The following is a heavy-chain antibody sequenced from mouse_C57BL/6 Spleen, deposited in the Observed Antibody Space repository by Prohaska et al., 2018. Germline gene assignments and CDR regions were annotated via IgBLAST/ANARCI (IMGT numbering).Heavy chain of an antibody. Sequence: DVKLVESGEGLVKPGGSLKLSCEASGFTVSSYAMSWVSQTPEKRLVWVVYISSGGDYIYYADTGKGRFTISRDNARNTLYLQMSSLKSEDTAMYYCTRGRLRDYAMDYWGQGTSVTVSS. D-gene: IGHD1-1*01. V-gene: IGHV5-9-1*02. CDR1: GFTVSSYA. CDR2: ISSGGDYI. J-gene: IGHJ4*01. CDR3: TRGRLRDYAMDY.